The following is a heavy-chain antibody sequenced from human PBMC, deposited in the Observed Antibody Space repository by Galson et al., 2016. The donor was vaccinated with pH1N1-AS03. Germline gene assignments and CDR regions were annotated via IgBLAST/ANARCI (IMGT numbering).Heavy chain of an antibody. CDR2: ISSEVSNE. D-gene: IGHD3-10*01. CDR1: GFTLSRYA. Sequence: SLRLSCAASGFTLSRYAMHWVRQAPGKGLEWVALISSEVSNENFADSVRGRFTISRDNSKNTLHLQMNSLRPEDTAVYYCARVKSEEFYFGGEPAYYYGMDVWGQGTTVSVSS. CDR3: ARVKSEEFYFGGEPAYYYGMDV. J-gene: IGHJ6*02. V-gene: IGHV3-30*01.